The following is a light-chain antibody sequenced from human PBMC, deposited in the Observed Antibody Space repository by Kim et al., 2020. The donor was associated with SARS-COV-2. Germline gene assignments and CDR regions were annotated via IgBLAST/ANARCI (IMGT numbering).Light chain of an antibody. J-gene: IGLJ2*01. V-gene: IGLV3-19*01. CDR2: GKN. Sequence: ALGQTVRITCQGDSHRSYYASWYQQKPGQAHVLVIYGKNNRPSGIPDRFSGSSSGNTASLTITGAQAEDEADYYCNSRDSSGNHLVFGGGTKLTVL. CDR1: SHRSYY. CDR3: NSRDSSGNHLV.